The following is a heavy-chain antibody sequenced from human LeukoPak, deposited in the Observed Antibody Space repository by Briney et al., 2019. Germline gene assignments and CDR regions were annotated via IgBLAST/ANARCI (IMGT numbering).Heavy chain of an antibody. CDR1: GYTLTSYY. CDR3: ARLGYCSSSSCYGPYYYYMDV. V-gene: IGHV1-46*01. J-gene: IGHJ6*03. CDR2: INPSGGST. D-gene: IGHD2-2*01. Sequence: AAVKVSCKASGYTLTSYYMHWVRQPPGQGLEWMGIINPSGGSTSYAQKFQSRVTITADKSTSTAYMEMSRLRYEDTAVYYCARLGYCSSSSCYGPYYYYMDVWGKGTTVTVSS.